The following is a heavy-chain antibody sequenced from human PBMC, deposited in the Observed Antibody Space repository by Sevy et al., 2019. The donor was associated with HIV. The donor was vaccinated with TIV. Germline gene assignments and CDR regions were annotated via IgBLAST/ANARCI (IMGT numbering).Heavy chain of an antibody. CDR3: AREFVGGADY. J-gene: IGHJ4*02. Sequence: GGSLRLSCGASGFTFSTYWMSWVRQAPGKGLEWVANINQGGSQKYYVDSVKGRFTISKDNAKNSLYLQMSSLRAEDTAVYYCAREFVGGADYWGQGTLVTVSS. V-gene: IGHV3-7*01. CDR2: INQGGSQK. D-gene: IGHD3-10*01. CDR1: GFTFSTYW.